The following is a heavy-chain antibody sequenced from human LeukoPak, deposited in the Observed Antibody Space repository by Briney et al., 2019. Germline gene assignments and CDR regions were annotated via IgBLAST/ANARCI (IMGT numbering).Heavy chain of an antibody. CDR2: IRYDGSNK. J-gene: IGHJ3*02. V-gene: IGHV3-30*02. CDR1: GFTFSSYG. D-gene: IGHD6-6*01. CDR3: AKGGLVVRDFDI. Sequence: GGSLRLSCAASGFTFSSYGMHWVRRAPGKGLEWVAFIRYDGSNKYYADSVKGRFTISRDKSKNTLYLQMNSLRAEDTAVYYCAKGGLVVRDFDIWGQGTMVTVSS.